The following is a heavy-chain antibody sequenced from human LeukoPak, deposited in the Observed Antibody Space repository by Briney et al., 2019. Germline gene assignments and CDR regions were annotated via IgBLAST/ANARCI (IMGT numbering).Heavy chain of an antibody. CDR2: ISSSSSYI. CDR3: ARDSSLYYYYYYGMDV. CDR1: GFTFSSYS. Sequence: GGSLRLLCAASGFTFSSYSMLWVRQAPGKGLEWLSSISSSSSYIYYADSVKGRFTISRDNAKNSLYLQMNSLRAEDAAVYYCARDSSLYYYYYYGMDVWGKGTTVTVSS. V-gene: IGHV3-21*01. J-gene: IGHJ6*04. D-gene: IGHD6-13*01.